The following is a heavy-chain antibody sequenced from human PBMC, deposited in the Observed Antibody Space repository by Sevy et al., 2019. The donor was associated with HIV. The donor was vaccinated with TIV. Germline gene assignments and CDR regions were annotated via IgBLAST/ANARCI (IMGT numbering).Heavy chain of an antibody. CDR3: ARCRVVAADYYFDY. Sequence: GGSLRLSCAASGFTFSDYYMTWIRQAPGKGLEWISYISSRRSYTNYADSVKGRFTISRDNAKNSLYLQMNSLRAEDGAFYYCARCRVVAADYYFDYWGRGTLVTVSS. J-gene: IGHJ4*02. V-gene: IGHV3-11*06. D-gene: IGHD1-26*01. CDR2: ISSRRSYT. CDR1: GFTFSDYY.